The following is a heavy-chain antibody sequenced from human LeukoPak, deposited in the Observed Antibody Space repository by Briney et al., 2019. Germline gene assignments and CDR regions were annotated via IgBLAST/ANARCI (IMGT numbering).Heavy chain of an antibody. D-gene: IGHD2-21*02. CDR2: ISYDGSNK. CDR1: GFTFSSYA. J-gene: IGHJ4*02. CDR3: ARDRIVVVTQQFDY. Sequence: PGGSLRLSCAASGFTFSSYAMHWVRQAPGKGLEWVAVISYDGSNKYYADSVKGRFTISRDNSKNTLYLQMNSLRAEDTAVYYCARDRIVVVTQQFDYWGQGTLVTVSS. V-gene: IGHV3-30*04.